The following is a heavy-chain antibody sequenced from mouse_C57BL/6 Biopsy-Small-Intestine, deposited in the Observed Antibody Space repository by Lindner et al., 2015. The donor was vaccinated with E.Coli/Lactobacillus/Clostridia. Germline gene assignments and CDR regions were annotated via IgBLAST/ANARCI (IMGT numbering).Heavy chain of an antibody. CDR3: ARRGDYDGILAMDY. V-gene: IGHV5-17*01. CDR1: GFTFSDYG. CDR2: ISSGSSSI. J-gene: IGHJ4*01. D-gene: IGHD2-4*01. Sequence: VQLQESGGGLVKPGGSRKLSCAASGFTFSDYGMRWVRQAPEKGLEWVAFISSGSSSIYYADTVKGRFSISRDNAKNTLFLQMTSLRSDDTAIYYCARRGDYDGILAMDYWGQGTSVTVSS.